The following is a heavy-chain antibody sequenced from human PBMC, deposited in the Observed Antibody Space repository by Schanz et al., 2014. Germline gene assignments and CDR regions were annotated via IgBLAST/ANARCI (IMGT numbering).Heavy chain of an antibody. V-gene: IGHV3-23*01. D-gene: IGHD2-15*01. Sequence: EGQLLESGGGLIQPGGSLRLSCAASGFTFSSYAMSWVRQAPGKGLEWVSTISASGGSTYYADSVKGRFTISRDNSKNILYLQMNSLRAEDTAVYYCAKARRKSNCSGGRCFHYSYYGMDVWGQGTTVTDAS. CDR1: GFTFSSYA. J-gene: IGHJ6*02. CDR2: ISASGGST. CDR3: AKARRKSNCSGGRCFHYSYYGMDV.